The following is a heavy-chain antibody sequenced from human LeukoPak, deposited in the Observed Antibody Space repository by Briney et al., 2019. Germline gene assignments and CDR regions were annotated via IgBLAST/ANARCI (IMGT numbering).Heavy chain of an antibody. V-gene: IGHV1-18*01. D-gene: IGHD3-10*01. CDR1: GYTFISYG. CDR3: ASQRQEYYYGSGQLDY. CDR2: ISGYNGNT. J-gene: IGHJ4*01. Sequence: ASVKVSCKASGYTFISYGISWVRHAPGQGLEWMGWISGYNGNTNYAQKFQGRVTMTTDTSTSTAYMELRSLRSDDTAVYYCASQRQEYYYGSGQLDYWGQGTLVTASS.